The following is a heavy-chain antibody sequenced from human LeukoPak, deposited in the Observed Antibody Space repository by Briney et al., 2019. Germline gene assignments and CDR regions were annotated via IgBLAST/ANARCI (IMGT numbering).Heavy chain of an antibody. CDR2: IIPIFGTA. CDR1: GGTFSSYA. V-gene: IGHV1-69*01. D-gene: IGHD3-3*01. J-gene: IGHJ5*02. CDR3: AESITIFGVVIDSWFDP. Sequence: SSVKVSCKASGGTFSSYAISWVRQAPGQGLEWMGGIIPIFGTANYAQKFQGRVTITADESTSTAYMDLSSLRSEDTAVYYCAESITIFGVVIDSWFDPWGQGTLVTVSS.